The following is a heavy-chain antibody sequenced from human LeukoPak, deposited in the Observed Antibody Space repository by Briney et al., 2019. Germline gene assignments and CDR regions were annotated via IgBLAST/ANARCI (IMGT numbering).Heavy chain of an antibody. CDR3: IRDSSSSFDY. Sequence: GGSLRLSCAASGYTFTTYWIHWVRQAPGKGLVWVSLINSDGSNTGYADSVKGRFTISRDNAKNMVYLQMNGLRAEDTAVYYCIRDSSSSFDYWGQGTLVTVSS. CDR1: GYTFTTYW. V-gene: IGHV3-74*01. CDR2: INSDGSNT. J-gene: IGHJ4*02. D-gene: IGHD6-13*01.